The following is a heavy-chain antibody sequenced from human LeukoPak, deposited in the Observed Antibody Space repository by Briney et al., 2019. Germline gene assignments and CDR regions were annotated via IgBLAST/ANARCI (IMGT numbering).Heavy chain of an antibody. D-gene: IGHD2-2*01. CDR1: GGTFSSYA. CDR3: TRSDIVVVPAANFY. CDR2: IIPIFGTA. V-gene: IGHV1-69*13. J-gene: IGHJ4*02. Sequence: SVKVSCKASGGTFSSYAISWVRQAPGQGLEWIGGIIPIFGTANYAQKFQGRATITADESTSTAYMELSSLRSEDTAVYYCTRSDIVVVPAANFYWGQGTLVTVSS.